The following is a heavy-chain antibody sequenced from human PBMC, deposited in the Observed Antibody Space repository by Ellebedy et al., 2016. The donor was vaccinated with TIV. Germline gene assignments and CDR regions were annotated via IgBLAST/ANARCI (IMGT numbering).Heavy chain of an antibody. CDR2: VYYSGST. J-gene: IGHJ3*02. CDR1: GGSISSYF. V-gene: IGHV4-59*01. D-gene: IGHD6-13*01. Sequence: MPSETLSLTCTVSGGSISSYFWSWVRQPPGKGLEWIGYVYYSGSTKYNPSLKSRVTISVDASENQFSRKLNSVTMADTAIYYCARDSNMKDSFDIWGQGKMVTVSS. CDR3: ARDSNMKDSFDI.